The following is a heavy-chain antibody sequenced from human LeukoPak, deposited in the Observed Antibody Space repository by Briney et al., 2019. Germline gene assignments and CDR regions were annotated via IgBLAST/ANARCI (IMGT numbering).Heavy chain of an antibody. V-gene: IGHV7-4-1*02. D-gene: IGHD2-15*01. CDR1: GYTFTSYA. J-gene: IGHJ4*02. CDR3: ATEGCSGGSCFDY. Sequence: ASVKVSCKASGYTFTSYAMNWVRQAPGQGLEWMGWINTNTGNPTYAQGFTGRFVFSLDASVSTAYLQISSLKAEDTAVCYCATEGCSGGSCFDYWGQGTLVTVPS. CDR2: INTNTGNP.